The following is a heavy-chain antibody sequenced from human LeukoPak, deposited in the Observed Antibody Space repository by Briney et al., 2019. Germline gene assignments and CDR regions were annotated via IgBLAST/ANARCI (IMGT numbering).Heavy chain of an antibody. V-gene: IGHV1-8*01. Sequence: ASVKVSCKASGYTFTSYDINWVRQATGQGLEWMGWMNPNSGNTGYAQKFQGRVTMTRNTSISTAYIELSSLRSEDTAVYYCARGPLLIAAAGTNYYYYMDVWGKGTTVTVSS. CDR1: GYTFTSYD. CDR2: MNPNSGNT. D-gene: IGHD6-13*01. J-gene: IGHJ6*03. CDR3: ARGPLLIAAAGTNYYYYMDV.